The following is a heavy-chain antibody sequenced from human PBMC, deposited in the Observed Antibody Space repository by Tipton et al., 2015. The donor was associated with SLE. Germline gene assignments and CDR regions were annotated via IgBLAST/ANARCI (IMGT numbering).Heavy chain of an antibody. J-gene: IGHJ3*02. V-gene: IGHV4-59*11. Sequence: TLSLTCTVSSGSIDNLSWNWLRQAPGKGLEWLGYIYYNGHTNYNPSLRGRITISVDMAKKQFSLQLRSLTAADTAVYYCARDGSVELKRRGIGAFDIWGQGAVVTVSS. CDR1: SGSIDNLS. CDR3: ARDGSVELKRRGIGAFDI. D-gene: IGHD3-10*01. CDR2: IYYNGHT.